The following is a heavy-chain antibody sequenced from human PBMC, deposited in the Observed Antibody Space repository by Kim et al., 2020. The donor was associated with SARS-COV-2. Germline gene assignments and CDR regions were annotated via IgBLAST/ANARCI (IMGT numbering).Heavy chain of an antibody. Sequence: GGSLRLSCAASGFTFRDYVMSWVRQAPGKGLEWVSSTGLGGFSTYYADSVKGRFTISRDNSKNTLYLQMNSLRAEDTAVYYCAKHIGPTGTPNWFGPWGQGTLVIVSS. V-gene: IGHV3-23*01. J-gene: IGHJ5*02. CDR3: AKHIGPTGTPNWFGP. CDR2: TGLGGFST. CDR1: GFTFRDYV. D-gene: IGHD6-13*01.